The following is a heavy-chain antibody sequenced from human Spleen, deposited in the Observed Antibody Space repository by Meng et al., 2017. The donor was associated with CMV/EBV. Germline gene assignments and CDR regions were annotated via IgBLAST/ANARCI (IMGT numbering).Heavy chain of an antibody. D-gene: IGHD3-3*01. CDR2: IYYSGST. V-gene: IGHV4-38-2*02. J-gene: IGHJ4*02. CDR3: ARATLRFLEWIPNYFDY. Sequence: SETLSLTCSVSGYFISSGYFWGWIRQPPGKGLEWIGSIYYSGSTYYNPSLKSRVTISVDTSKNQFSLKLSSVTAADTAVYYCARATLRFLEWIPNYFDYWGQGTLVTVSS. CDR1: GYFISSGYF.